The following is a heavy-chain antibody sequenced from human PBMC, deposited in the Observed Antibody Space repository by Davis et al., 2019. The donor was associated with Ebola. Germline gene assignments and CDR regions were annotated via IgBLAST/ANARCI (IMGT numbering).Heavy chain of an antibody. V-gene: IGHV3-7*03. J-gene: IGHJ4*02. CDR1: GFTFTNYW. D-gene: IGHD3-16*01. CDR2: IKPDGSDK. CDR3: VKGPLISRPGAC. Sequence: GESLKISCAASGFTFTNYWMNWIRQAPGKGLEWVATIKPDGSDKAYVDSVKGRFAISRDNAKNSLYLQMDSLRAEDTALYYCVKGPLISRPGACWGQGTLVTVSS.